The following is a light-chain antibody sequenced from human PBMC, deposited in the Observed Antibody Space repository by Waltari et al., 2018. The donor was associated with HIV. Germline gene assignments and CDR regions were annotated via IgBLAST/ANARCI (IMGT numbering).Light chain of an antibody. J-gene: IGKJ1*01. V-gene: IGKV3-15*01. Sequence: EIVLTQSPATLSVSPGETVTLSCRASQSVTYNLACYQQKPGQAPRILIYGAATRSTVIPSMFSGSWSLTEFALTISSLLSYDFAVYYCQQYGKWPLCTFVLGTKLDIK. CDR1: QSVTYN. CDR2: GAA. CDR3: QQYGKWPLCT.